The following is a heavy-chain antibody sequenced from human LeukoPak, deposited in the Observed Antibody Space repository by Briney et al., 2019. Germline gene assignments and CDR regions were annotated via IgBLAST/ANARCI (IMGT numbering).Heavy chain of an antibody. CDR1: GFTFSNYG. D-gene: IGHD3-10*01. V-gene: IGHV3-30*18. CDR3: AKDPNYYGSGSYYSDY. CDR2: ISYDGSNK. J-gene: IGHJ4*02. Sequence: QSGRSLRLSCAASGFTFSNYGMHWVRQAPGKGLEWAAVISYDGSNKYYADSVKGRFTISRDNSKNTLYLQMNSLRAEDTAVYYCAKDPNYYGSGSYYSDYWGQGTLVTVSS.